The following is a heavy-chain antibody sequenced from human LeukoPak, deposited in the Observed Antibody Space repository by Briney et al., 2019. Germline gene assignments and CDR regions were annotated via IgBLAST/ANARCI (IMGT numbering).Heavy chain of an antibody. J-gene: IGHJ4*02. CDR2: ISSSSSTI. V-gene: IGHV3-48*01. Sequence: GGSLRLSCAASGFTFSSYSMNWVRQAPGKGLEWVSYISSSSSTIYYADSVKGRFTISRDNAKTSLYLQMNSLRAEDTAVYYCARDISEWLLIDWGQGTLVTVSS. D-gene: IGHD3-3*01. CDR1: GFTFSSYS. CDR3: ARDISEWLLID.